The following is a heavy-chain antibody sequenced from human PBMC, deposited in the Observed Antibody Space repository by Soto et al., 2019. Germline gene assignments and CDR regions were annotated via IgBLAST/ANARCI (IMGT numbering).Heavy chain of an antibody. CDR1: GFTFSRYS. J-gene: IGHJ6*02. V-gene: IGHV3-21*01. D-gene: IGHD4-4*01. CDR3: ARDDYSNYLSYYYYGMDV. CDR2: ISSSSYI. Sequence: VGSLRLSCAASGFTFSRYSMNWVRQAPGKGLEWVSSISSSSYIYYADSVKGRFTISRDNAKNSLYLQMNSLRAEDTAVYYCARDDYSNYLSYYYYGMDVWGQGTTVTVSS.